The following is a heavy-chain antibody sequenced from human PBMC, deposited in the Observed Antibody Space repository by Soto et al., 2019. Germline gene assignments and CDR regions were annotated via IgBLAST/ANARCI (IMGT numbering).Heavy chain of an antibody. D-gene: IGHD3-22*01. CDR3: ASVSYCNDSSSYYYYFDY. Sequence: PSETLSLTCAVSGGSISSGGYSWSWIRQPPGKGLEWIGYIYHRGSTYYNPSLKSRVTISVDRSKNQYYLKLSSVTAADTAVYYCASVSYCNDSSSYYYYFDYWGQGTLITV. V-gene: IGHV4-30-2*01. CDR1: GGSISSGGYS. J-gene: IGHJ4*02. CDR2: IYHRGST.